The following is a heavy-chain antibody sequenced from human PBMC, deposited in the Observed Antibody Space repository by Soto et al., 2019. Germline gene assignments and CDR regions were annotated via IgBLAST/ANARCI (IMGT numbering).Heavy chain of an antibody. J-gene: IGHJ4*02. CDR2: IKDDGSDE. Sequence: GGSLRLSCAASGFTLSDYWMSWVRQSPGKGLEWVDNIKDDGSDEKYGCSVRVRFAISRDNTKNVVYLKMDSLRVEDTAVYYCATGIALIXWGQGTPVTVSX. CDR1: GFTLSDYW. D-gene: IGHD6-13*01. V-gene: IGHV3-7*03. CDR3: ATGIALIX.